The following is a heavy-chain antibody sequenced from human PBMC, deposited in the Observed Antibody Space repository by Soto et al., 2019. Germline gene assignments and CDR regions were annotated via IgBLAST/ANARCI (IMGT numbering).Heavy chain of an antibody. V-gene: IGHV5-10-1*01. Sequence: GESLKISCKGSVYSFTSYWISWVRQMPGKGLEWMGRIDPSDSYTNYSPSFQGHVTISADKSISTAYLQWSSLKASDTAMYYCARHTYSSSWDYYYGMDVWGQGTTVTVSS. CDR1: VYSFTSYW. D-gene: IGHD6-13*01. J-gene: IGHJ6*02. CDR2: IDPSDSYT. CDR3: ARHTYSSSWDYYYGMDV.